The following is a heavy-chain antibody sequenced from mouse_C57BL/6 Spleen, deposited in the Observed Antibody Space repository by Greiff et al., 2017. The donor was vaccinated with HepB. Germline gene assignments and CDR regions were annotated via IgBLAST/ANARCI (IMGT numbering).Heavy chain of an antibody. CDR3: ARSLAYYPYAMDY. CDR2: IDPSDSYT. V-gene: IGHV1-69*01. J-gene: IGHJ4*01. Sequence: VQLQQPGAELVMPGASVKLSCKASGYTFTSYWMHWVKQRPGQGLEWIGEIDPSDSYTNYNQKFKGKSTLTVDKSSSTAYMQLSSLTSEDSAVYYCARSLAYYPYAMDYWGQGTSVTVSS. D-gene: IGHD2-10*01. CDR1: GYTFTSYW.